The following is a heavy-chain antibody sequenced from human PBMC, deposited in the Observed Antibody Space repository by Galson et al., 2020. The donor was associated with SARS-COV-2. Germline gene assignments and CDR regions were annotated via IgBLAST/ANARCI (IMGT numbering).Heavy chain of an antibody. V-gene: IGHV3-30*18. CDR3: AKVGECCPKGVCWPGDY. CDR1: GFTFKNYA. CDR2: ISCDGTNK. Sequence: GGSLRLSCAASGFTFKNYAMHWIRQAPGKGPEWVAAISCDGTNKFYGDSVKGRLTISRDDSINTLFLEASSLRIEDTAVYYCAKVGECCPKGVCWPGDYWGQGTLVTVSS. J-gene: IGHJ4*02. D-gene: IGHD2-8*01.